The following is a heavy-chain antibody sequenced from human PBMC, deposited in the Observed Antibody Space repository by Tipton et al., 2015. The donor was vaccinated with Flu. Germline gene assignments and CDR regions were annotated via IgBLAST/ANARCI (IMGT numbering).Heavy chain of an antibody. CDR1: GYTFTSYD. CDR3: ARRAGYCSGGSCYKVDY. D-gene: IGHD2-15*01. V-gene: IGHV1-8*01. CDR2: MNPNSGNT. J-gene: IGHJ4*02. Sequence: QLVQSGAEVKKPGASVKVSCKASGYTFTSYDINWVRQATGQGLEWMGWMNPNSGNTGYAQKFQGRVTMTRNSSISTAYMELSSLRSGDTAVYYCARRAGYCSGGSCYKVDYWGQGTLVTVSS.